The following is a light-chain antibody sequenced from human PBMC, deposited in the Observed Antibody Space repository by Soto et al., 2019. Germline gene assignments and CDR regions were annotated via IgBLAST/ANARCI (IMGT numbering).Light chain of an antibody. J-gene: IGKJ5*01. CDR3: QQFNSYPIT. CDR2: DAS. V-gene: IGKV1-5*01. CDR1: QSISTW. Sequence: DIQMTQSPSTLSASVGDRVTITCRASQSISTWLAWYQQNPGKAPKLLINDASSLESGVPSRFSGSGFGTEFTLTISSLQPDDFATYYCQQFNSYPITFGQGTRLEI.